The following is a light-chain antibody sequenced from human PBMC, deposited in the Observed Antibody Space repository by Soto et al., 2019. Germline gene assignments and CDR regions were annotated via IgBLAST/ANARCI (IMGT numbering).Light chain of an antibody. CDR2: EVS. V-gene: IGLV2-14*01. Sequence: QSALTQPASVSGSPGQSITISCTGTSSDVGGYNYVSWYQQHPGKAPKVMIYEVSNRPSGVSNRFAGAKSGNTASLIISGLQAEDEADYYGSSYTSSSTVVFGGGTKLTVL. J-gene: IGLJ2*01. CDR1: SSDVGGYNY. CDR3: SSYTSSSTVV.